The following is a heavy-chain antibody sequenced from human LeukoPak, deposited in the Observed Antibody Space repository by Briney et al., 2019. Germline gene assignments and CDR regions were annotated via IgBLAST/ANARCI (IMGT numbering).Heavy chain of an antibody. D-gene: IGHD2-2*01. Sequence: SQTLSLTCTVSGGSISSGSYYWSWIRQPAGKGLEWIGRIYTSGSTNYNPSLKSRVTISVDTSKNQFSLKLSSVTAADTAVYYCARGTSSRTHYYYYMDVWGKGTTVTVSS. J-gene: IGHJ6*03. CDR1: GGSISSGSYY. CDR3: ARGTSSRTHYYYYMDV. V-gene: IGHV4-61*02. CDR2: IYTSGST.